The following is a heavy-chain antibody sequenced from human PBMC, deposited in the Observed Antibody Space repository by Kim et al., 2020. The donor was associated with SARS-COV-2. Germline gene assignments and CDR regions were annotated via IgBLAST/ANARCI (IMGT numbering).Heavy chain of an antibody. CDR3: ARGGCSGGSCYFFSLSNFDY. J-gene: IGHJ4*02. Sequence: RVTISVDTSKNQFSLKLSSVTAADTAVYYCARGGCSGGSCYFFSLSNFDYWGQGTLVTVSS. D-gene: IGHD2-15*01. V-gene: IGHV4-39*01.